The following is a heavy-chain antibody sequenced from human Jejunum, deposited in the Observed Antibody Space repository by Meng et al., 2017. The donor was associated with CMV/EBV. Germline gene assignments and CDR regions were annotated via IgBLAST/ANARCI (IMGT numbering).Heavy chain of an antibody. J-gene: IGHJ4*02. D-gene: IGHD3-10*01. CDR2: IYSDDST. CDR1: GFSVSNSY. Sequence: RLSCAASGFSVSNSYMTWVRQAQGKGLEWVSVIYSDDSTNYADSVKGRFTISRDNSKNMLYLQMGSLRGDDTAVYYCARGERFGYWGQGTLVTVSS. V-gene: IGHV3-53*01. CDR3: ARGERFGY.